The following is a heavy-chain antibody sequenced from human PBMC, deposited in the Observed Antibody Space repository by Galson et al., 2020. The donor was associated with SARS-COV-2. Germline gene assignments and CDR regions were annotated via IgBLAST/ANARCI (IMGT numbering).Heavy chain of an antibody. V-gene: IGHV3-21*01. J-gene: IGHJ3*02. D-gene: IGHD3-22*01. CDR1: GFTLSAYS. CDR2: ISSSSTYI. CDR3: ARCESIVVENDAFDI. Sequence: LSLTCVASGFTLSAYSMNWVRQAPGKGLEWVSSISSSSTYIYYADSVKGRFTISRDNAKNSLYLQMNSLRAEDTAVYYCARCESIVVENDAFDIWGQGTMVTVSS.